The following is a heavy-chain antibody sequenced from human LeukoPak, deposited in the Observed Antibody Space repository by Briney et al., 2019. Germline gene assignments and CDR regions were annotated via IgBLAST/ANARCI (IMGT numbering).Heavy chain of an antibody. CDR2: IYSGGFT. V-gene: IGHV3-53*01. Sequence: PGGSLRLSCAASGFTVSSNYMGWVRQARGKGLEWGSVIYSGGFTSYADSVKGRFTISRDSSKNTLYLQMNSLRAEDTAVYYCYGIRLGDGFDIWGQRTMVIVSS. CDR3: YGIRLGDGFDI. J-gene: IGHJ3*02. CDR1: GFTVSSNY. D-gene: IGHD3-16*01.